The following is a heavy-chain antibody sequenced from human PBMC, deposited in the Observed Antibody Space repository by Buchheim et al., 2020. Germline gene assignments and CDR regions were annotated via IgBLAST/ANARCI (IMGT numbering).Heavy chain of an antibody. CDR1: GYTFTEYW. Sequence: EVQLVQSGAEVKKPGESLKISCNGSGYTFTEYWIGWVRQMPGKGLEWMGMIFPRDSVMRWSPSFQGQVTISADKSVSSAYLQWSSLKASDSAMYYCVRGSGYCTNTRCYLFDYWGQGTL. CDR3: VRGSGYCTNTRCYLFDY. D-gene: IGHD2-2*01. V-gene: IGHV5-51*01. J-gene: IGHJ4*02. CDR2: IFPRDSVM.